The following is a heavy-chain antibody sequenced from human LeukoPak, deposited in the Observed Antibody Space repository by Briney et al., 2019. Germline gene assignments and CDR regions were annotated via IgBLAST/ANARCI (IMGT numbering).Heavy chain of an antibody. D-gene: IGHD6-19*01. Sequence: SVTLSLTCTVSGGSISSYYWSWIRQPPGKGLEWIGYIYYTGSTNYNPSLKSRVTISVDTSKNQFSLKLSSVTATDTAVYYCARGGHASGWYLDYWGQGTLVTVSS. CDR2: IYYTGST. V-gene: IGHV4-59*01. J-gene: IGHJ4*02. CDR3: ARGGHASGWYLDY. CDR1: GGSISSYY.